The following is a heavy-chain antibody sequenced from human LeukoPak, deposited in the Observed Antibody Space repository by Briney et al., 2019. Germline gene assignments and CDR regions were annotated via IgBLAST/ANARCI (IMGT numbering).Heavy chain of an antibody. CDR3: ARNWFNP. V-gene: IGHV1-18*01. CDR2: ISAYNGNT. Sequence: ASVKVSCKASGYTFTSYGISWVRQAPGQGLEWMGWISAYNGNTNYAQKFQGRVTITADKSTSTAYMELSSLRSEDTAVYYCARNWFNPWGQGTLVTVSS. J-gene: IGHJ5*02. CDR1: GYTFTSYG.